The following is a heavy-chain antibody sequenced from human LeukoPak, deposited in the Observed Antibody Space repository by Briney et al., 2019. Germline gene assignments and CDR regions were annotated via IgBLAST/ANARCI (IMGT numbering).Heavy chain of an antibody. CDR1: GFTFSSYA. J-gene: IGHJ4*02. Sequence: PGGSLRLSCAASGFTFSSYAMHWVRQAPGKGLEWVAFIRYDGSNKYYADSVKGRFTISRDNSKNTLYLQMNSLRAEDTAVYYCAKEYYYDSSGYYPPGYFDYWGQGTLVTVSS. D-gene: IGHD3-22*01. CDR2: IRYDGSNK. CDR3: AKEYYYDSSGYYPPGYFDY. V-gene: IGHV3-30*02.